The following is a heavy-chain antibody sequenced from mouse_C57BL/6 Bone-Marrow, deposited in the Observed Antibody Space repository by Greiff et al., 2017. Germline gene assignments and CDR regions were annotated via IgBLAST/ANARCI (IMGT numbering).Heavy chain of an antibody. J-gene: IGHJ2*01. Sequence: QVQLQQPGAELVKPGASVKMSCKASGYTFTSYWITWVKQRPGQGLEWIGDIYPTSGRTNYNEKFKSKAILTVDTSSNTAYMQLSSLTSEDSAVFYCERSGRLGRSFDYEGRGTAPTVTA. V-gene: IGHV1-55*01. CDR1: GYTFTSYW. D-gene: IGHD4-1*01. CDR2: IYPTSGRT. CDR3: ERSGRLGRSFDY.